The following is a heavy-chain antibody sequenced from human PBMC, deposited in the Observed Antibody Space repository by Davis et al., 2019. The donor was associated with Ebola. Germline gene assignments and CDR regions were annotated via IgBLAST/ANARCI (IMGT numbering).Heavy chain of an antibody. D-gene: IGHD3-10*01. Sequence: PGGSLRLSCAASGFTFSSYAMHWVRQAPGKGLEWVAVISYDGSNKYYADSVKGRFTISRDNSKNTLYLQMDSLRAEDTAVYYCARKGRFGAPPRYWGQGTLVTVSS. CDR3: ARKGRFGAPPRY. CDR1: GFTFSSYA. V-gene: IGHV3-30-3*01. J-gene: IGHJ4*02. CDR2: ISYDGSNK.